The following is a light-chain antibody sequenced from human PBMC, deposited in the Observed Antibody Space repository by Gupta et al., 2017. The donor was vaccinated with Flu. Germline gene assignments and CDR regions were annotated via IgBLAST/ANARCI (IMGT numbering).Light chain of an antibody. J-gene: IGKJ4*01. V-gene: IGKV3-20*01. CDR1: QTVSNNY. CDR2: GAS. CDR3: QHYDSSLRALT. Sequence: EIVLPQSPGTLSLSPGERATLSCRASQTVSNNYMAWYRQKPGQGHRLLIYGASSRAPDIPDRFRGRGSGTDFTLTISRLEPEDLAVYYCQHYDSSLRALTFGGGTKVELK.